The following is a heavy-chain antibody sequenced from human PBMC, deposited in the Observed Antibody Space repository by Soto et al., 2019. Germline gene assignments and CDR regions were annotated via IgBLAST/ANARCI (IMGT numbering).Heavy chain of an antibody. Sequence: SVKVSCKASGGTFSSYAISWVRQAPGQGLEWMGGIIPIFGTANYAQKFQGRVTITADESTSTAYMELSSLRSEDTAVYYCARGPPSYSSGWYRSLDYWGQGTLVTVSS. CDR3: ARGPPSYSSGWYRSLDY. J-gene: IGHJ4*02. V-gene: IGHV1-69*13. D-gene: IGHD6-19*01. CDR1: GGTFSSYA. CDR2: IIPIFGTA.